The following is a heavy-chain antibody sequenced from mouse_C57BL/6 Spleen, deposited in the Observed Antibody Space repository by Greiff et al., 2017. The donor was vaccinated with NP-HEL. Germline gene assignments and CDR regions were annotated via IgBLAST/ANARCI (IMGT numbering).Heavy chain of an antibody. D-gene: IGHD1-1*01. Sequence: EVQLQQSGPELVKPGASVKMSCKASGYTFTDYNMHWVKQSHGKSLEWIGYINPNNGGTSYNQKFKGKATLTVNKSSSTAYMELRSLTSEDAAVYYCARWEYYGSSYWYFDVWGTGTTVTVSS. V-gene: IGHV1-22*01. CDR1: GYTFTDYN. CDR2: INPNNGGT. J-gene: IGHJ1*03. CDR3: ARWEYYGSSYWYFDV.